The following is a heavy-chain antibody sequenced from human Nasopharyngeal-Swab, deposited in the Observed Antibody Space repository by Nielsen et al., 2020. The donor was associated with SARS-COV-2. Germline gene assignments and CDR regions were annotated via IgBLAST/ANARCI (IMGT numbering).Heavy chain of an antibody. Sequence: GASLEISWAASGFTFSSYEMNWVRQAPGKGLEWVSYISSSGSTIYYADSVKGRFTISRDHAKNSLYLQMNSLRAEDTAVYYCARGTRAVAGPTGRYFQHWGQGTLVTVSS. J-gene: IGHJ1*01. D-gene: IGHD6-19*01. CDR3: ARGTRAVAGPTGRYFQH. CDR2: ISSSGSTI. V-gene: IGHV3-48*03. CDR1: GFTFSSYE.